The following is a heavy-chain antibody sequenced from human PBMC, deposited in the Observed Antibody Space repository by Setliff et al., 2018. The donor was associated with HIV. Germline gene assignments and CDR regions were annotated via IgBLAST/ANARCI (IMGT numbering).Heavy chain of an antibody. CDR1: GGSISSSSYY. D-gene: IGHD3-10*01. CDR2: VYYSGTT. CDR3: ATYADRESNRFDP. J-gene: IGHJ5*02. V-gene: IGHV4-39*01. Sequence: SETLSLTCTVSGGSISSSSYYWGWIRQPPGKGLEWIGSVYYSGTTYYNPSLESRVTISVDTSKNQFSLKLSSVTAADTAVYYCATYADRESNRFDPWGQGILVTVSS.